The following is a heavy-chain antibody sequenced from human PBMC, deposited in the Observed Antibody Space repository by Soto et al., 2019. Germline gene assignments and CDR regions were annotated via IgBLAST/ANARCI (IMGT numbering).Heavy chain of an antibody. Sequence: QVQLVQSGAEVKKPGSSVKVSCKASGGTFSSYTISSVREAPGQGLEWMGRIIPILGIANYAQKFQGRVTITADKSTSTAYMELSSLRSADTAVYYCAMEYCSSTSCYRDYWGQGTLVTVSS. CDR2: IIPILGIA. CDR3: AMEYCSSTSCYRDY. D-gene: IGHD2-2*02. J-gene: IGHJ4*02. CDR1: GGTFSSYT. V-gene: IGHV1-69*02.